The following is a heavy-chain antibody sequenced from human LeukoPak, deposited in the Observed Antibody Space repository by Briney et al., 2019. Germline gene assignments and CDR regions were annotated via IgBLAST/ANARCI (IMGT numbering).Heavy chain of an antibody. CDR1: GFTFDDYA. J-gene: IGHJ4*02. Sequence: GGSLRLSCAASGFTFDDYAMHWVRQAPGKGLEWVSGISWNSGSIGYADSVKGRFTISRDNAKNSLYLQMNSLRAEDTALYYCAKDNYYDGSGYTDYWGQGTLVTVSS. V-gene: IGHV3-9*01. D-gene: IGHD3-22*01. CDR2: ISWNSGSI. CDR3: AKDNYYDGSGYTDY.